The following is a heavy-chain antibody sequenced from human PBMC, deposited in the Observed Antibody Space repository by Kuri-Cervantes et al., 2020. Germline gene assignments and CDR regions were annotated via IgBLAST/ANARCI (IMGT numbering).Heavy chain of an antibody. D-gene: IGHD1-20*01. CDR2: INPNSGGT. Sequence: ASVKVSCKASGYTFTGYYMHWVRQAPGQGLEWMGWINPNSGGTNYAQKFQGRVTMTRDTSIRTAYMELSRLRSEDTAVYYCARVSRRYNSRGWFDPWGQGTLVTVSS. CDR3: ARVSRRYNSRGWFDP. CDR1: GYTFTGYY. J-gene: IGHJ5*02. V-gene: IGHV1-2*02.